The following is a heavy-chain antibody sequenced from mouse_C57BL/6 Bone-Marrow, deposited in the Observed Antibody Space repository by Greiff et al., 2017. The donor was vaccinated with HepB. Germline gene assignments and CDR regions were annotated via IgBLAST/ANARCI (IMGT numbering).Heavy chain of an antibody. V-gene: IGHV5-2*03. CDR3: ARQKGFSYFDY. CDR2: INSDGGST. Sequence: EVKLEESGGGLVQPGESLKLSCESTEYEFPSHDMSWVRKTPEKRLEWVAAINSDGGSTYYPDNMERRFIVSRDNTKKTLYLQMSSLRSEDAALYYCARQKGFSYFDYWGQGTTLTVSS. J-gene: IGHJ2*01. CDR1: EYEFPSHD.